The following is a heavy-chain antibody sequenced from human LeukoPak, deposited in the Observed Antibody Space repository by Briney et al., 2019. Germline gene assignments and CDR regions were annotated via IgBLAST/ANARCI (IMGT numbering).Heavy chain of an antibody. CDR1: GGPVTSYY. J-gene: IGHJ4*02. V-gene: IGHV4-4*07. D-gene: IGHD3-22*01. CDR2: IYNTGST. Sequence: SETLSLTCSVSGGPVTSYYWNWIRQPAGKGLEWVGRIYNTGSTWYNPSLQSRGSMSIDTSRNQFSLKLHSVTAADAAVYYCARDIGNYYEYIYHYYYDYWGVRSLVTVSS. CDR3: ARDIGNYYEYIYHYYYDY.